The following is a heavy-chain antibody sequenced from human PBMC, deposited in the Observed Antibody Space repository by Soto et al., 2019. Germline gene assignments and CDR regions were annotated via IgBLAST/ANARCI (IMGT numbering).Heavy chain of an antibody. CDR2: IWYDGSNK. Sequence: GGSLRLSCAASGFTFSSYGMHWVRQAPGKGLEWVAVIWYDGSNKYYADSVKGRFTISRDNSKNTLYLQMNSLRAEDTAVYYCAREPSGYYYYYYYMDVWGKGTTVTVSS. CDR1: GFTFSSYG. J-gene: IGHJ6*03. D-gene: IGHD3-22*01. CDR3: AREPSGYYYYYYYMDV. V-gene: IGHV3-33*01.